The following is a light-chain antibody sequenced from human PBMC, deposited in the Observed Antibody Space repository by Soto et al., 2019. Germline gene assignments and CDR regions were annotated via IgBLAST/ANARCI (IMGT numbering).Light chain of an antibody. Sequence: QSALTQPPSASGSPGESVTISCTGTSSDIGRYYYVSWYQQHAGKAPKVIIYEVNKRPSGVPDRFSGSKSGNTASLTVSGLQSEDEADYYCCSYADGNIFVFGTGTKLTV. V-gene: IGLV2-8*01. CDR2: EVN. J-gene: IGLJ1*01. CDR1: SSDIGRYYY. CDR3: CSYADGNIFV.